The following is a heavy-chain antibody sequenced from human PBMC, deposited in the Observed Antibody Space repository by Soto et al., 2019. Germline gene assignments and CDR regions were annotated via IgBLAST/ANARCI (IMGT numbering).Heavy chain of an antibody. D-gene: IGHD2-2*01. CDR3: ANGYCSSTSCYQSREYYFDY. V-gene: IGHV3-23*01. Sequence: GGSLSLSCAASGFPFSSYSMSWVRQAPGKGLEWVSAISGSGGSTYYADSVKGRFTISRDNSKNTLYLQMNSLRAEDTAVYYCANGYCSSTSCYQSREYYFDYWGQGTLVTVS. CDR2: ISGSGGST. J-gene: IGHJ4*02. CDR1: GFPFSSYS.